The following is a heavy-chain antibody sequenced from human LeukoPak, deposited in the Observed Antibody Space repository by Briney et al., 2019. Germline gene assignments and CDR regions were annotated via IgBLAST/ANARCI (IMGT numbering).Heavy chain of an antibody. CDR1: GGSFSGYY. CDR3: GRGNLWLGDLFFPYYYYYRDV. V-gene: IGHV4-34*01. D-gene: IGHD3-10*01. J-gene: IGHJ6*03. CDR2: INHSGST. Sequence: PSETLSLTCAVYGGSFSGYYWSWIRQPPGKGLEWIGEINHSGSTNYNPSLKSRVTISVDTSKNQFSLKLSSVTAADTAMYFCGRGNLWLGDLFFPYYYYYRDVWGKGTTVT.